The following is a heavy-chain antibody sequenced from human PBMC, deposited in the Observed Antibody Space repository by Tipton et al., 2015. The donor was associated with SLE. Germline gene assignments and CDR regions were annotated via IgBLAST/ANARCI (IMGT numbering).Heavy chain of an antibody. CDR1: GGSISGGSYY. J-gene: IGHJ4*02. V-gene: IGHV4-61*02. Sequence: TLSLTCTVSGGSISGGSYYWSWIRQPAGKGLEWIGRMYTSGTTNYNPSLKSRVTVSVDTSKSQFSLKLSSVTAADTAVYYCASAAGPFDYWGQGTLVTVSS. CDR2: MYTSGTT. CDR3: ASAAGPFDY. D-gene: IGHD6-13*01.